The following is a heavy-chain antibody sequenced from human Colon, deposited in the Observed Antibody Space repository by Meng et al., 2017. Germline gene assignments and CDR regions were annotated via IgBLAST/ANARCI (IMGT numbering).Heavy chain of an antibody. CDR3: ARGVDWAKSGNF. Sequence: HVQLRPLGGGMFKPSETLSLTCAVYGGSFSDYYLTWIRQPPGKGLEWVGEIHPSGSTYYSPSLQSRVTITLDTSKNQFSLTLSSMTAADTAVYYCARGVDWAKSGNFWGQGTLVTVSS. CDR1: GGSFSDYY. CDR2: IHPSGST. V-gene: IGHV4-34*01. D-gene: IGHD3-9*01. J-gene: IGHJ4*02.